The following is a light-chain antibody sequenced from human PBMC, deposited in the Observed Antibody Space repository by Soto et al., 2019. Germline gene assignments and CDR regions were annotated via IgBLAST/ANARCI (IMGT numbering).Light chain of an antibody. CDR2: STS. CDR1: SGSVSTSYY. J-gene: IGLJ3*02. CDR3: VLYMGSGISV. Sequence: QTVVTQEPSFSVSPGGTVTLTCGLSSGSVSTSYYPSWYQQTPGQAPRTLIYSTSTRSSGVPDRFSGSILGNKAALTITGAQADDESDYYCVLYMGSGISVFCGGTKVTVL. V-gene: IGLV8-61*01.